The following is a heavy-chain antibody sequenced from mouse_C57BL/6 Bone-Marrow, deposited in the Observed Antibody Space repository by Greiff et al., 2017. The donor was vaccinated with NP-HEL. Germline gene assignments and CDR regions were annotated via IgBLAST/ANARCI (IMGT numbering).Heavy chain of an antibody. Sequence: VQLQQPGAELVKPGASVKLSCKASGYTFTSYWMHWVKQRPGQGLEWIGMIHPNSGSTNYNEKFKSKATLTVDKSSSTAYMQLSSLTSEDSAVYYCARRYYGSKDRYFDVWGTGTTVTVSS. V-gene: IGHV1-64*01. CDR3: ARRYYGSKDRYFDV. J-gene: IGHJ1*03. CDR2: IHPNSGST. D-gene: IGHD1-1*01. CDR1: GYTFTSYW.